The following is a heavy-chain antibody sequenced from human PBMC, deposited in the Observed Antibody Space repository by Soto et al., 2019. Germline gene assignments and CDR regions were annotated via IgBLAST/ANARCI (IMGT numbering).Heavy chain of an antibody. J-gene: IGHJ4*02. CDR3: AKDAGNEESLFDY. Sequence: EVQLLESGGDLVQSGGSLRLSCEASGFTFSDFGMSWVRQIPGKGREWVSTVNNDGRNTHYADSVEGRFTISRDNSKNTLYLQMGSLRAEDTAIYYCAKDAGNEESLFDYWGQGTLVTVSS. CDR2: VNNDGRNT. CDR1: GFTFSDFG. V-gene: IGHV3-23*01.